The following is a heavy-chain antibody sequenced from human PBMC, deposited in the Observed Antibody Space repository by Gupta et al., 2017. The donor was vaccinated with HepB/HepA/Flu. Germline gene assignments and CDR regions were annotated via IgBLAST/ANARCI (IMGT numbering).Heavy chain of an antibody. CDR3: ASMQWGGPFDF. V-gene: IGHV3-7*01. Sequence: EVQLVESGGGLVQPGGSLRLSCVASEFTFSSYWLSWVRQAPGKGLEWVANVKQDESEKYYVDSVKGRFTISRDNAKNSLYLEMNSLRVEDTAVYYCASMQWGGPFDFWGQGTLVTVSS. CDR2: VKQDESEK. D-gene: IGHD6-19*01. CDR1: EFTFSSYW. J-gene: IGHJ4*02.